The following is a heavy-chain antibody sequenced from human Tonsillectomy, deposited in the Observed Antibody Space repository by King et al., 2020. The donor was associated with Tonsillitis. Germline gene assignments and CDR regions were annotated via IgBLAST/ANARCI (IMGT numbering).Heavy chain of an antibody. CDR2: IYPADSDA. V-gene: IGHV5-51*01. Sequence: VQLVQSGAEVKKSGESLKISCKVSGYRFHSYCIAWVRQMPGKGLEWMGIIYPADSDARYSPSFQGQVTISVDRSLSTAYLQWNSLKASDTAVYYCARQAVTPANYFAPWGQGTLVTVSS. J-gene: IGHJ5*02. CDR1: GYRFHSYC. CDR3: ARQAVTPANYFAP. D-gene: IGHD1-7*01.